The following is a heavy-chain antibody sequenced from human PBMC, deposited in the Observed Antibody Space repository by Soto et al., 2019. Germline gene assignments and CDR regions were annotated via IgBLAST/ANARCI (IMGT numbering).Heavy chain of an antibody. CDR3: ARASCSGGSCYSYYFDY. J-gene: IGHJ4*02. CDR1: GYTFTSYG. Sequence: QVQLVQSGAEVKKPGASVKVSCKASGYTFTSYGISWVRQAPGQGLEWMGWISAYNGNTNYAQKLQGRVTMTTDTSTSTAYMELRSLRSDDTAVYYCARASCSGGSCYSYYFDYWAREPWSPSPQ. V-gene: IGHV1-18*01. CDR2: ISAYNGNT. D-gene: IGHD2-15*01.